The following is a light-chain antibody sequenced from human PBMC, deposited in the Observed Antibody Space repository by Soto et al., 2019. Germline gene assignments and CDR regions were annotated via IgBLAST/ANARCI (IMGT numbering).Light chain of an antibody. CDR2: KAS. CDR1: QTISSW. J-gene: IGKJ1*01. CDR3: QHYNSYSEA. Sequence: DIHMTQYPSTLSGSVGDRVTITCRASQTISSWLAWYQQKPGKAPKLLIYKASTLKSGVPSRFSGSGSGTEFTLTISSLQPDDFATYYCQHYNSYSEAFGQGTKVVIK. V-gene: IGKV1-5*03.